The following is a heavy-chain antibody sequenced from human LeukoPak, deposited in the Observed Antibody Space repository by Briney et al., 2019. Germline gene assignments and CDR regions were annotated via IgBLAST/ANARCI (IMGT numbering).Heavy chain of an antibody. CDR1: GYTFTSYY. CDR3: AISRQTLNWFDP. CDR2: INPSGGST. V-gene: IGHV1-46*01. D-gene: IGHD3-16*01. J-gene: IGHJ5*02. Sequence: ASVKVSCKASGYTFTSYYMHWVRQAPGQGLEWMGIINPSGGSTSYAQKFQGRVTMTRDTSTSTVYMELSSLRSEDTAVYYCAISRQTLNWFDPWGQGTLVTVSS.